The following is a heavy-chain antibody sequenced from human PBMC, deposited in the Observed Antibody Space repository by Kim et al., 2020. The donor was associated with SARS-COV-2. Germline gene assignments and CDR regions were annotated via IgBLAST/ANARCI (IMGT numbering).Heavy chain of an antibody. V-gene: IGHV4-39*07. CDR1: GGSISSSSYY. Sequence: SETLSLTCTVSGGSISSSSYYWGWIRQPPGKGLEWIGSIYYSGSTYYNPSLKSRVTISVDTSKNQFSLKLSSVTAADTAVYYCARSRGITMVRGVIIDWFDPWGQGTLVTVSS. CDR3: ARSRGITMVRGVIIDWFDP. CDR2: IYYSGST. J-gene: IGHJ5*02. D-gene: IGHD3-10*01.